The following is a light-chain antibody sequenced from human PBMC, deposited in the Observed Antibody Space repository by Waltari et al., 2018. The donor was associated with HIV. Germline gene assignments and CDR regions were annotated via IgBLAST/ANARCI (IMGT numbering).Light chain of an antibody. Sequence: DIVMTQSPDSLAVSLGERATINCKSSQSILYSSSNKNYLAWYQQKAGQPPNLLISWASTRESGVPDLFSGSGSATDFTLTISSLQAEDVAIYYCQQYYSTPSITFGQGTRLEIK. CDR3: QQYYSTPSIT. V-gene: IGKV4-1*01. J-gene: IGKJ5*01. CDR2: WAS. CDR1: QSILYSSSNKNY.